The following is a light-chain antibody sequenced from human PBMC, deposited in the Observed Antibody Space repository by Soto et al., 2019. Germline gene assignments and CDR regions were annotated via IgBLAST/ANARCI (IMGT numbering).Light chain of an antibody. J-gene: IGKJ1*01. CDR1: QSVRDRY. Sequence: EIVLTQSPGTLSLSPGERATLSCRASQSVRDRYLAWYQQKPGQAPSLLIYDTSTRATGVPDRFSGSGSATDLALTISRVEPEDFAIYFCQQYGSSPGTLGQGTKVEI. V-gene: IGKV3-20*01. CDR3: QQYGSSPGT. CDR2: DTS.